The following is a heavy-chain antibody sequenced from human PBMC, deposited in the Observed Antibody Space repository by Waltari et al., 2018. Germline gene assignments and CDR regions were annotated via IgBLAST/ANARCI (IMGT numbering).Heavy chain of an antibody. D-gene: IGHD5-12*01. CDR3: AREPITYHYFDY. V-gene: IGHV4-34*01. CDR1: GGSFSGYY. Sequence: QVQLQQWGAGLLKPSETLSLTCAVYGGSFSGYYWSWIRQPPGKGLEWIGEINHSGSTNDNPSLKSRVTISVDTSKNQFSLKLSSVTAADTAVYYCAREPITYHYFDYWGQGTLVTVSS. CDR2: INHSGST. J-gene: IGHJ4*02.